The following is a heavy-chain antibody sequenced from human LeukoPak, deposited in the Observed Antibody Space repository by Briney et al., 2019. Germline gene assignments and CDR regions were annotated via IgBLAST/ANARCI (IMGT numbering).Heavy chain of an antibody. CDR2: ISGSGGST. V-gene: IGHV3-23*01. J-gene: IGHJ4*02. Sequence: GGSLRLSCAASGFTFSNYAMSWVRQAPGKGLEWVSAISGSGGSTYYADSVKGRFTISRDNSKNTLYLQMNSLRAEDTAVYYCAKDSTIFGVVTHFDYWGQGTLVTVSS. CDR3: AKDSTIFGVVTHFDY. CDR1: GFTFSNYA. D-gene: IGHD3-3*01.